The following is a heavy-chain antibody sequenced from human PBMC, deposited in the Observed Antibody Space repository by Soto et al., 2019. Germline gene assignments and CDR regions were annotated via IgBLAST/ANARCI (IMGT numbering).Heavy chain of an antibody. Sequence: LSLTCTVSGGSISSYYWTWIRQPPGRGLEWIGYIYYSGSTNYNPSLKSRVTISVGTSKNRFSLKLSSVTAADTAMYYCARLTYYDSTGYFDYWGQGTLVTVSS. J-gene: IGHJ4*02. CDR3: ARLTYYDSTGYFDY. CDR2: IYYSGST. CDR1: GGSISSYY. V-gene: IGHV4-59*01. D-gene: IGHD3-22*01.